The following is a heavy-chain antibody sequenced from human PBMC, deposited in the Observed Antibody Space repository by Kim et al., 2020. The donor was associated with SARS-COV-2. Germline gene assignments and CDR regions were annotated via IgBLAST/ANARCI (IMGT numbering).Heavy chain of an antibody. CDR1: GGSISSSSYY. CDR3: ASMPRHYDSSGYYYYYGMDV. CDR2: IYYSGST. Sequence: SETLSLTCTVSGGSISSSSYYWGWIRQPPGKGLEWIGSIYYSGSTYYNPSLKSRVTISVDTSKNQFSLKLSSVTAADTAVYYCASMPRHYDSSGYYYYYGMDVWGQGTTVTVSS. J-gene: IGHJ6*02. D-gene: IGHD3-22*01. V-gene: IGHV4-39*01.